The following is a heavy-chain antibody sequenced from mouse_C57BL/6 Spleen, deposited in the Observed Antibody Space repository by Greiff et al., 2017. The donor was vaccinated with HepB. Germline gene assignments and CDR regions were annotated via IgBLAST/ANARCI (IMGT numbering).Heavy chain of an antibody. D-gene: IGHD2-1*01. CDR2: INPNNGGT. CDR3: ARGGNYLYYAMDY. CDR1: GYTFTDYY. Sequence: EVQLQQSGPELVKPGASVKISCKASGYTFTDYYMNWVKQSHGKSLEWIGDINPNNGGTSYNQKFKGKATLTVDKSSSTAYMERRSLTSEDSAVYYCARGGNYLYYAMDYWGQGTSVTVSS. V-gene: IGHV1-26*01. J-gene: IGHJ4*01.